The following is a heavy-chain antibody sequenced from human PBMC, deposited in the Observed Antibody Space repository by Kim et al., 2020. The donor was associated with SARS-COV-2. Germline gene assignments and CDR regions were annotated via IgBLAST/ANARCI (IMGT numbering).Heavy chain of an antibody. CDR2: INPNNANT. Sequence: ASVKVSCMASGYTFTNYEINWVRQVTVQGLEWVGWINPNNANTGYAQKFQGRVTMTRNTSINTAYMELSSLRSEDTAVYYCARWAEIVTMVSRNIYYYYAMVVWGQGTTVTVSS. D-gene: IGHD3-10*01. V-gene: IGHV1-8*01. CDR3: ARWAEIVTMVSRNIYYYYAMVV. J-gene: IGHJ6*02. CDR1: GYTFTNYE.